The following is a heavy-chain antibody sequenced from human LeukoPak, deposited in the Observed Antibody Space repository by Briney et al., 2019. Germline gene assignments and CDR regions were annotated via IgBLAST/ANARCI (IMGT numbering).Heavy chain of an antibody. CDR1: GFTFSSYS. V-gene: IGHV3-21*04. Sequence: GGSLRLSCAASGFTFSSYSMNWVRQAPGKGLEWVSSISSSSSYIYYADSVKGRFTISRDNSKNMLYLQMNSLRAEDTAVYFCAKQLGYCSGGNCYFDSWGQGALVTVSS. J-gene: IGHJ4*02. CDR2: ISSSSSYI. D-gene: IGHD2-15*01. CDR3: AKQLGYCSGGNCYFDS.